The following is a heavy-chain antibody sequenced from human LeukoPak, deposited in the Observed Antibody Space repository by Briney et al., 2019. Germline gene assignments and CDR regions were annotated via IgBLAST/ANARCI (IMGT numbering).Heavy chain of an antibody. Sequence: SETLSLTCAVYGGSFSGYYRSWIRQPPGKGLEWIGEINHSGSTNYNPSLKSRVTISVDTSKNQFSLKLSSVTAADTAVYYCARRMATIRYFDYWGQGTLVTVSS. V-gene: IGHV4-34*01. CDR1: GGSFSGYY. CDR3: ARRMATIRYFDY. J-gene: IGHJ4*02. D-gene: IGHD5-24*01. CDR2: INHSGST.